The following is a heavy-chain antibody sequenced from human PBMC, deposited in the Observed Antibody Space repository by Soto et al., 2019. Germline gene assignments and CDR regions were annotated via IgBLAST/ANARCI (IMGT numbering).Heavy chain of an antibody. J-gene: IGHJ4*02. Sequence: EVQLLESGGKLVQPGGSLTLSCAASGFTFSTYAMAWVRQAPGKGLEWVSGVSASGLNTDYADPVKGRFYISRDNSKNTVSLPMNSLSADDTALHYCAKARPRRPSGYFFEYWGQGTPVTVSS. CDR2: VSASGLNT. D-gene: IGHD3-9*01. CDR1: GFTFSTYA. CDR3: AKARPRRPSGYFFEY. V-gene: IGHV3-23*01.